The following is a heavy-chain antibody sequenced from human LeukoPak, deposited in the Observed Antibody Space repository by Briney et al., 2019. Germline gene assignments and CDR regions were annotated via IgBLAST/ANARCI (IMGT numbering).Heavy chain of an antibody. CDR3: ARHTAKTYSSSSDWFDP. Sequence: SETLSLTCTVAGGSISSSYWSWIRQPPGKVLEWIGYIYSSGTTNYNPSLKSRVTISGDTSKNQFSLNLDSVTAADTAAYYCARHTAKTYSSSSDWFDPWGQGTLVTVSS. J-gene: IGHJ5*02. D-gene: IGHD6-6*01. CDR1: GGSISSSY. CDR2: IYSSGTT. V-gene: IGHV4-4*09.